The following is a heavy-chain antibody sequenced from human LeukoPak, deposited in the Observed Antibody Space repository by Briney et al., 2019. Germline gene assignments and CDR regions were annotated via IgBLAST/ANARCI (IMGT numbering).Heavy chain of an antibody. CDR1: GFIFSTYS. CDR2: ISSSTSYI. V-gene: IGHV3-21*01. D-gene: IGHD1-26*01. Sequence: PGGSLRFSCAASGFIFSTYSMNWVRQAPGKGLEWVSSISSSTSYIYYADSVKGRFTISRDNAKNSLYLQMNSLRPEDTAVYYCARENSGSYYQFDCWGQGTLVTVSS. J-gene: IGHJ4*02. CDR3: ARENSGSYYQFDC.